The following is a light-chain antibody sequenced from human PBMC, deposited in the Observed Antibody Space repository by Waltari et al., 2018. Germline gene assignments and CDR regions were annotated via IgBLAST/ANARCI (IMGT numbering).Light chain of an antibody. CDR3: QLYDSTHGFS. V-gene: IGKV1-27*01. J-gene: IGKJ2*03. CDR1: QGIDDS. CDR2: VAS. Sequence: DIRMTQSPSSLSASVGDRVTITCRASQGIDDSLAWYQQRPGKVPKLLIYVASTLQSGVPSRFSGSGSGTDFTLTLSRLEPEDFAVYFCQLYDSTHGFSFGQGTKLEIK.